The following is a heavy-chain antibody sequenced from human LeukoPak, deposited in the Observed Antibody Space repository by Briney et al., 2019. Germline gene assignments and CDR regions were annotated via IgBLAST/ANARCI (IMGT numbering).Heavy chain of an antibody. CDR2: ISYDGSNK. J-gene: IGHJ6*03. CDR3: ARDPLPLYSGSYMDV. CDR1: GFTFSSYA. Sequence: PGGSLRLSCAASGFTFSSYAMHWVRQAPGKGLEWVAVISYDGSNKYYADSVKGRFTISRDNSKNTLYLQMNSLRAEDTAVYYCARDPLPLYSGSYMDVWGKGTTVTVSS. V-gene: IGHV3-30*01. D-gene: IGHD1-26*01.